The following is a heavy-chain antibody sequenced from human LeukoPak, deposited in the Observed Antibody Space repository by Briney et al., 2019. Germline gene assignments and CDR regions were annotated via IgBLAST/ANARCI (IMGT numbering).Heavy chain of an antibody. CDR1: GFTFSSYS. CDR2: ISSSSSYI. CDR3: AGTFGGVIATRPFDY. J-gene: IGHJ4*02. Sequence: GGSLRLSCAASGFTFSSYSMNWVRQAPGKGREWVSSISSSSSYIYYADSVKGRFTISRDNAKNSLYLQMNSLRAEDTAVYYCAGTFGGVIATRPFDYWGQGTLVTVSS. V-gene: IGHV3-21*01. D-gene: IGHD3-16*02.